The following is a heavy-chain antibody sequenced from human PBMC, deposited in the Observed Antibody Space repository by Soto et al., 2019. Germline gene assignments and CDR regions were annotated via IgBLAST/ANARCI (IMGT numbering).Heavy chain of an antibody. CDR1: GDTFNSYG. D-gene: IGHD6-13*01. J-gene: IGHJ3*01. CDR2: IVPMFGTT. V-gene: IGHV1-69*01. Sequence: QVQLVQSGPELKKPGSSVKVSCKAPGDTFNSYGISWVRQAPGQVLEWMGGIVPMFGTTNHALKFEDRVTITADELTTTGYLEIRGLTSEDTAVYYGARDIADVHLWDAFDVWGHGTRVTVSS. CDR3: ARDIADVHLWDAFDV.